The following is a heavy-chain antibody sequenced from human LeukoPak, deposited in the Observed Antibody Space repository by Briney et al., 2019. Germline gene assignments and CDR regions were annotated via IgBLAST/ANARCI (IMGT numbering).Heavy chain of an antibody. V-gene: IGHV3-64D*06. J-gene: IGHJ4*02. Sequence: GSLRLSFLASGFTFRSQAMHWVRQASGEGMEYVSAISSNGGSTYYADSVKGRFTISRDNSKNTLYLQMSSLRAEDTAVYYCVKGREPTYSSSWTDWGQGTLVTVSS. CDR2: ISSNGGST. CDR3: VKGREPTYSSSWTD. D-gene: IGHD6-13*01. CDR1: GFTFRSQA.